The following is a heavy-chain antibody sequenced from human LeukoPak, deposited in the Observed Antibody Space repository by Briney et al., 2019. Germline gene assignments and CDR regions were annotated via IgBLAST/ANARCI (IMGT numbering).Heavy chain of an antibody. CDR2: MNPNSANT. CDR3: ARVPAGDYYYGMDV. Sequence: GASVTLSCTASGYTFTTYDINWVRQATGQGLEWMGWMNPNSANTGYAQKFQGRVTMTRNTSISTAYMELSSLRSEDTAVYYCARVPAGDYYYGMDVWGQGTTVTVSS. J-gene: IGHJ6*02. D-gene: IGHD2-2*01. CDR1: GYTFTTYD. V-gene: IGHV1-8*01.